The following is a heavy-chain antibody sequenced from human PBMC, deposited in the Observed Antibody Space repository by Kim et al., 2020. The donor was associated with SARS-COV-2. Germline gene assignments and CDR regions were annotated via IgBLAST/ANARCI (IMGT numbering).Heavy chain of an antibody. CDR2: ISYDGSNK. J-gene: IGHJ4*02. V-gene: IGHV3-30-3*01. CDR1: GFTFSSYA. D-gene: IGHD2-15*01. CDR3: AREVSGGFDC. Sequence: GGSLRLSCAASGFTFSSYAMHWVRQAPGKGLEWVAVISYDGSNKYYADSVKGRFTISRDNSKNTLYLQMNSLRAEDTAVYYCAREVSGGFDCWCQGTLV.